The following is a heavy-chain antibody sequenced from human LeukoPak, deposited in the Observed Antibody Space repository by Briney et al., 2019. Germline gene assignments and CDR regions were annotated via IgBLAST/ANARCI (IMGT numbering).Heavy chain of an antibody. Sequence: GASVKVSCKASGYTFTSYDINWVRQATGQGLEWMGWMNPNSGNTGYAQKFQGRVTMTRNTSISTAYMELSSLRAEDTAVYYCAPGMLGYCSSTSCPYFDYWGQGTLVTVSS. D-gene: IGHD2-2*01. J-gene: IGHJ4*02. V-gene: IGHV1-8*01. CDR3: APGMLGYCSSTSCPYFDY. CDR1: GYTFTSYD. CDR2: MNPNSGNT.